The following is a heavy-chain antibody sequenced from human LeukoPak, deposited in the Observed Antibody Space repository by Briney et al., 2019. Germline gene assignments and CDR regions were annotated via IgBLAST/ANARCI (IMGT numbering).Heavy chain of an antibody. CDR1: GGTFSSYA. CDR3: ALGYCSSTSCPPPYYYMDV. J-gene: IGHJ6*03. CDR2: IMPIFGTA. Sequence: GASVKVSCKASGGTFSSYAISWVRQAPGKGLEWMGGIMPIFGTANYAQKFQGRVTITKDESTSTDYMELSSLRSEDTSVYYCALGYCSSTSCPPPYYYMDVWGKGTTVTVSS. D-gene: IGHD2-2*01. V-gene: IGHV1-69*05.